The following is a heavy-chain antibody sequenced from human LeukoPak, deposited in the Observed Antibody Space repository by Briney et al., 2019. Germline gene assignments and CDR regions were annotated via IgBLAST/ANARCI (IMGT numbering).Heavy chain of an antibody. CDR1: GYSFTSYW. CDR3: ARHTDLIAAAGLNFDY. CDR2: IYPGDSDT. D-gene: IGHD6-13*01. J-gene: IGHJ4*02. Sequence: GESLKISCKGSGYSFTSYWIGWVRQMPGKGLEWMGIIYPGDSDTRYSPPFQGQVTISADKSISTAYLQWSSLKASDTAMYYCARHTDLIAAAGLNFDYWGQGTLVTVSS. V-gene: IGHV5-51*01.